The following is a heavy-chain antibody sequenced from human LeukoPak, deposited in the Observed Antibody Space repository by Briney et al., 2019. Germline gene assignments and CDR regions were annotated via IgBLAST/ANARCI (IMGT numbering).Heavy chain of an antibody. V-gene: IGHV4-4*07. J-gene: IGHJ5*02. CDR2: IYTSGST. Sequence: PSETLSLTCTVSGGSISSYYWSWIRQPAGKGLERIGRIYTSGSTNYNPSLKSRVTMSVDTSKNQFSLKLSSVTAADTAVYYCARGNDFWSGYYSRGWFDPWGQGTLVTVSS. CDR3: ARGNDFWSGYYSRGWFDP. D-gene: IGHD3-3*01. CDR1: GGSISSYY.